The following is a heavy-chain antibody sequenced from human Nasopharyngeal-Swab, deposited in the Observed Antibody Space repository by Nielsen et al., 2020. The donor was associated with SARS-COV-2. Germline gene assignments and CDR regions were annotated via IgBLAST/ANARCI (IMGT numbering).Heavy chain of an antibody. J-gene: IGHJ4*02. CDR2: IKQDGSEK. CDR3: ARVRGSYSLDY. Sequence: WIRQPPGKGLEWVANIKQDGSEKYCVDSVKGRFTISRDNAKNSLYLQMNSLRAEDTAVYYCARVRGSYSLDYWGQGTLVTVSS. V-gene: IGHV3-7*01. D-gene: IGHD1-26*01.